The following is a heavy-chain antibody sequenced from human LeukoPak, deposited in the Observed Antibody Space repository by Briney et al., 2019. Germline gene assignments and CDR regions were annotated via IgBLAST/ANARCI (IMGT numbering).Heavy chain of an antibody. D-gene: IGHD2-2*01. J-gene: IGHJ4*02. CDR2: ISGSSGST. CDR1: GFTFTSYA. V-gene: IGHV3-23*01. CDR3: AKDEIVVVPADIFRPSDY. Sequence: PGGSLRLSCAASGFTFTSYAMSWVRQAPGKGLEWVSAISGSSGSTYYADYVKGRFTISRDNSKNTLYLQMNSLTAEDTAVYYCAKDEIVVVPADIFRPSDYWGQGTLVTVS.